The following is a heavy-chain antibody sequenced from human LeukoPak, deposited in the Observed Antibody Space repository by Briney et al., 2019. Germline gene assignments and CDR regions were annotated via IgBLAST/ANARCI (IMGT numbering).Heavy chain of an antibody. Sequence: SQTLSLTCTVSGGPISSGGYYWSWIRQHPGKGLEWIGYIYYSGSTYYNPSLKSRVTISVDTSKNQFSLKLSSVTAADTAVYYCARELDYGDYGGFDYWGQGTLVTVSS. CDR3: ARELDYGDYGGFDY. D-gene: IGHD4-17*01. CDR1: GGPISSGGYY. V-gene: IGHV4-31*03. J-gene: IGHJ4*02. CDR2: IYYSGST.